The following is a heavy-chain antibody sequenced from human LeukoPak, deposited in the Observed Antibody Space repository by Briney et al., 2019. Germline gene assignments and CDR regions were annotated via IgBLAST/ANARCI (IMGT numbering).Heavy chain of an antibody. V-gene: IGHV1-2*02. CDR1: GYTFTDYY. J-gene: IGHJ3*02. CDR2: INPNSGGT. Sequence: ASVKVSCKASGYTFTDYYVYWVRQAPGQGLEWMGWINPNSGGTNYAQKFQGRVTMARDTSISTAYMELSRLRSDDTAVYYCARDQAAAGTGEGDAFDIWGQGTMVTVSS. CDR3: ARDQAAAGTGEGDAFDI. D-gene: IGHD6-13*01.